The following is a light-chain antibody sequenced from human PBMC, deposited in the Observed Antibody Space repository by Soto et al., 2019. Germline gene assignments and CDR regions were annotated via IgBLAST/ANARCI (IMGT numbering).Light chain of an antibody. J-gene: IGKJ4*01. Sequence: TVLTQSPATLSLSPGERATLSCRASRSVSTYLAWYQQKPGQAPRLLIYGASNRATGIPARFSGSGSGTDFTLTISSLEPEDFAVYYCQQRSNWLTFGGGTKIEIK. V-gene: IGKV3-11*01. CDR2: GAS. CDR1: RSVSTY. CDR3: QQRSNWLT.